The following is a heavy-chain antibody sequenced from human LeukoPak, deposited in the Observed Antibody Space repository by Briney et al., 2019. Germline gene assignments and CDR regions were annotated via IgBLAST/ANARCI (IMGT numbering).Heavy chain of an antibody. J-gene: IGHJ4*02. CDR3: VVWKGDYKVDY. V-gene: IGHV4-31*03. D-gene: IGHD4-17*01. Sequence: QTLSLTCTLSGGSISRGGDYWTWIRQHPGKGLEWIGNTYYGVNTYYNPSLNSRFTISIDTSKNQFSLKLTSVTAADTAVYYCVVWKGDYKVDYWGQGTLVTVSS. CDR2: TYYGVNT. CDR1: GGSISRGGDY.